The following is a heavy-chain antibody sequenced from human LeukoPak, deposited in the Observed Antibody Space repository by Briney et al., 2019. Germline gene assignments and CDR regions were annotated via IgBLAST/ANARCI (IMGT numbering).Heavy chain of an antibody. CDR3: ARYYYDSSGYYYNLCYGLDV. CDR2: INAYNGNT. D-gene: IGHD3-22*01. J-gene: IGHJ6*02. V-gene: IGHV1-18*01. Sequence: ASVKVSCKASGHTFSNFGISWVRQAPGQGLDWMGWINAYNGNTDYAQRLQGRVTMTTDTSTSTAYMELRSLRSDDTAVYYCARYYYDSSGYYYNLCYGLDVWGQGTTVTVSS. CDR1: GHTFSNFG.